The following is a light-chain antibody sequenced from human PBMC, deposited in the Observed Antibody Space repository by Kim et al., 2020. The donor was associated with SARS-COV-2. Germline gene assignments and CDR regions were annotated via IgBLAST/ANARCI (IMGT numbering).Light chain of an antibody. CDR2: YDR. J-gene: IGLJ1*01. V-gene: IGLV3-21*01. Sequence: APGQTARITCGGNNIGGHSVHWYQQKPGQAPVLFMYYDRDRPSGIPERFSGSKSANTATLTISRVDAGDEADYYCQVWDTDTDHYVFGTGTKVTVL. CDR1: NIGGHS. CDR3: QVWDTDTDHYV.